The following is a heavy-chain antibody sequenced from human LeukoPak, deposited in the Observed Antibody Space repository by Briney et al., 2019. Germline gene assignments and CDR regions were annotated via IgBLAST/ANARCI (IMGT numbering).Heavy chain of an antibody. CDR2: ISAYNGNA. V-gene: IGHV1-18*01. Sequence: ASVKVSCKASGYTFTNYGINWVRQAPGQGLEWMGWISAYNGNAKYARKLQGRVTMTTDTSTSTAYMELRSLRSDDTAVYHCARDFQRLYYFDSSGYYEGDYWGQGTLVTVSS. J-gene: IGHJ4*02. CDR3: ARDFQRLYYFDSSGYYEGDY. D-gene: IGHD3-22*01. CDR1: GYTFTNYG.